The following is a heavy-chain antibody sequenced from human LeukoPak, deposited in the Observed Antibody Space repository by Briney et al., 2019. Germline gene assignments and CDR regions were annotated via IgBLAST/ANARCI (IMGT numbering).Heavy chain of an antibody. CDR2: INPNSGGT. CDR1: GYTFTGYY. V-gene: IGHV1-2*02. J-gene: IGHJ6*03. CDR3: ARDRGGAAYYYYYMDV. Sequence: ASVKVSCKASGYTFTGYYMHWVRQAPGQGLEWMGWINPNSGGTNYAQKFQGRVTMTRDTSISTAYMELSRLRSDDTAMYYCARDRGGAAYYYYYMDVWGKGTTVTVSS.